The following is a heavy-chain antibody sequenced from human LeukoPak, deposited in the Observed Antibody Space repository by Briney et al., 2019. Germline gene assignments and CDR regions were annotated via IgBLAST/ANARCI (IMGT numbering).Heavy chain of an antibody. CDR1: GGTFSSYA. CDR2: IIPIFGTA. V-gene: IGHV1-69*05. J-gene: IGHJ4*02. Sequence: SVKVSCKASGGTFSSYAISWVRQAPGQGLEWMGGIIPIFGTANYAQKFQGRVTITTDESTSTAYMELSSLRSEDTAVYYCAGPIVGPSTWQFDYWGQGTLVTVSS. D-gene: IGHD1-26*01. CDR3: AGPIVGPSTWQFDY.